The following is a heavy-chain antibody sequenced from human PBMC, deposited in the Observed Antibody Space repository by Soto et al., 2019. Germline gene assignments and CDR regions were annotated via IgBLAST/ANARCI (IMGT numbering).Heavy chain of an antibody. CDR1: GFTLSDYY. J-gene: IGHJ4*02. D-gene: IGHD4-4*01. Sequence: QVQLVESGGGLVKPGGSLRLSCAASGFTLSDYYMSWVRQAPGKGLEWVSYVGTRGSPINYADSVRGRFTISRDNAKNSVYLQMDSLRAEDTAVYYCARDADYSNRVSAYWGQGTLVTVSS. CDR2: VGTRGSPI. V-gene: IGHV3-11*01. CDR3: ARDADYSNRVSAY.